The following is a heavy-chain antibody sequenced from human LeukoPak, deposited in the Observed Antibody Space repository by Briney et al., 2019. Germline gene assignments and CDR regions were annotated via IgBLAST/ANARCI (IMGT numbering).Heavy chain of an antibody. CDR1: GFTFSSYE. CDR3: ARSSFSSGWYEPYYFDS. Sequence: PGGSLRLSCAASGFTFSSYEMSWVRKAPGKVLEWVSYISSSGNAIYYADSVKGRFTISRDNAKNSLYLQMNSLRAEDTAIYYCARSSFSSGWYEPYYFDSWGQGTLVTVSS. CDR2: ISSSGNAI. D-gene: IGHD6-19*01. V-gene: IGHV3-48*03. J-gene: IGHJ4*02.